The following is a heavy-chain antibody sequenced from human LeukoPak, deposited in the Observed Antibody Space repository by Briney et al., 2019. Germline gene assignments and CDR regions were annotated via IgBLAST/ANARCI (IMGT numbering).Heavy chain of an antibody. Sequence: PSETLSLTCTVSGGSISSGDYYWSWIRQPPGKGLEWIGYIYYSRSTYYNPSLKSRVTIPVDTSNNQFSLKLRSSTAADTDGSCGAKGGVVSIGHTFWFDPWGRETLLTVS. CDR1: GGSISSGDYY. CDR3: AKGGVVSIGHTFWFDP. D-gene: IGHD2-21*01. V-gene: IGHV4-30-4*08. CDR2: IYYSRST. J-gene: IGHJ5*02.